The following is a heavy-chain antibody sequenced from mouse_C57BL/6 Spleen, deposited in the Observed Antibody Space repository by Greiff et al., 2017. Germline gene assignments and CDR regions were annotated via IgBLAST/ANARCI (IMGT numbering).Heavy chain of an antibody. V-gene: IGHV1-82*01. CDR3: AGGTTVDY. CDR1: GYAFSSSW. D-gene: IGHD1-1*01. J-gene: IGHJ2*01. CDR2: IYPGDGDT. Sequence: QVQLQQSGPELVKPGASVKISCKASGYAFSSSWMNWVKQRPGKGLEWIGRIYPGDGDTNYNGKFKGKDTLTADKSSSTAYMQLSSLTSEDSAVXFCAGGTTVDYGGQGTTLTVSS.